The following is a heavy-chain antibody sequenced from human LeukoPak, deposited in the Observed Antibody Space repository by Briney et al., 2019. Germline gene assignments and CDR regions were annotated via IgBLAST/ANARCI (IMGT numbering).Heavy chain of an antibody. CDR1: GFTFDDYA. V-gene: IGHV3-9*01. CDR3: ARDKEGLRYFDWLFPFDY. CDR2: ISWNSGSI. Sequence: GRSLRLSCAASGFTFDDYAMHWVRQAPGKGLEWVSGISWNSGSIGYADSVKGRFTISRDNAKNSLYLQMNSLRAEDTAVYYCARDKEGLRYFDWLFPFDYWGQGTLVTVSS. J-gene: IGHJ4*02. D-gene: IGHD3-9*01.